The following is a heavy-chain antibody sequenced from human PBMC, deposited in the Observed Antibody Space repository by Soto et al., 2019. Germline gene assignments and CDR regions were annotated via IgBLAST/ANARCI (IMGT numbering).Heavy chain of an antibody. D-gene: IGHD3-3*01. Sequence: GGSLRLACAASGFTFSSYAMHWVRQAPGKGLEWVAVISYDGSNKYYADSVKGRFTISRDNSKNTLYLQMNSLRAEDTAVYYFARDDTIFGVVITTYYFDYWGHGTLVTVSS. CDR2: ISYDGSNK. CDR3: ARDDTIFGVVITTYYFDY. J-gene: IGHJ4*01. CDR1: GFTFSSYA. V-gene: IGHV3-30-3*01.